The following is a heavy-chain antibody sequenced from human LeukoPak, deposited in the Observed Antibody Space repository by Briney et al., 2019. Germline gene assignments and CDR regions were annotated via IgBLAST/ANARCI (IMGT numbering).Heavy chain of an antibody. D-gene: IGHD6-19*01. V-gene: IGHV7-4-1*02. Sequence: ASVKVSCKASGYTFTSYAMNWVRQAPGQGLEWMGWINTNTGNPTYAQGFTGRFVFSLDTSVSTAYLQISSLKAEDTAVYYCARGNKGCSSGWYQVYYYYMDVWGKGTTVTVSS. J-gene: IGHJ6*03. CDR1: GYTFTSYA. CDR3: ARGNKGCSSGWYQVYYYYMDV. CDR2: INTNTGNP.